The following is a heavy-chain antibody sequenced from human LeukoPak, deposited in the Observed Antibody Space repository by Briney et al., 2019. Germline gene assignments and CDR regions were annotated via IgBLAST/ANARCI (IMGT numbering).Heavy chain of an antibody. CDR1: GYTFTNYY. CDR2: INPSGGST. CDR3: ARDRSRTYDSSGYWASHDY. D-gene: IGHD3-22*01. J-gene: IGHJ4*02. Sequence: ASVKVSCKASGYTFTNYYMHWLRQAPAQGLDWMGIINPSGGSTSYAQKFQGRVTMTRDTSTSTVYMELSSLRSEDTAVYYCARDRSRTYDSSGYWASHDYWGQGTLVTVSS. V-gene: IGHV1-46*01.